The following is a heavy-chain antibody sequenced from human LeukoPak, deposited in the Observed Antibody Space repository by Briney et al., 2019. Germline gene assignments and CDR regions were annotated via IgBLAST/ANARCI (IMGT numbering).Heavy chain of an antibody. CDR3: AKSKLPPPSYYYYGMDV. J-gene: IGHJ6*02. Sequence: GGSLRLSCAASGFTFSSYAMSWVRQAPGKGLERVSAISGSGGSTYYADSVKGRFTISRDNSKNTLYLQMNSLRAEDTAVYYCAKSKLPPPSYYYYGMDVWGQGTMVTVSS. CDR2: ISGSGGST. CDR1: GFTFSSYA. D-gene: IGHD1-7*01. V-gene: IGHV3-23*01.